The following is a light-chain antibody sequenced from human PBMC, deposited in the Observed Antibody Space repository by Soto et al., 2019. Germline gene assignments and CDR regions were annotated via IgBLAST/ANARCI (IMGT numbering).Light chain of an antibody. Sequence: NQMTQSPSSLSASVGDRVTITCRASQGISTYLIWYQQRQGKAPKLLIYASSNLVSGVPSRFTGSGSGTEFTLTISSLQPEDFATYYCQQSYWTPYTFGQGPWWIS. J-gene: IGKJ2*01. V-gene: IGKV1-39*01. CDR2: ASS. CDR3: QQSYWTPYT. CDR1: QGISTY.